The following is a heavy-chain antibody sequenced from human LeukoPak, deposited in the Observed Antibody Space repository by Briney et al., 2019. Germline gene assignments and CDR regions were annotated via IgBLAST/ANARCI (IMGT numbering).Heavy chain of an antibody. J-gene: IGHJ4*02. CDR1: GYTFTSYF. D-gene: IGHD2-15*01. CDR2: INPSGGST. V-gene: IGHV1-46*01. CDR3: AILHGFCSGGSCYSDFDY. Sequence: GASVKVSCKASGYTFTSYFMHWVRQAPEQGLEWMGIINPSGGSTSYAQMFQGRVTMTRDTSTSTVYMELSSLRSGDTAVYYCAILHGFCSGGSCYSDFDYWGQGTLVTVSS.